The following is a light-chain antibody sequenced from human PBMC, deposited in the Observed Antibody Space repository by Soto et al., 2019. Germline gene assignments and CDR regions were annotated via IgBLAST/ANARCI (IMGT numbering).Light chain of an antibody. V-gene: IGLV1-44*01. CDR3: AAWDDSLNGYWV. J-gene: IGLJ3*02. Sequence: QSALTQPPSASGTPGQRVTISCSGSSSNIGSNPVNWYQQLPGTAPKLLIYSNNEWPSGVPDRFSGSKSGTSASLAISGLQSEDEADYYCAAWDDSLNGYWVFGGGTKVTVL. CDR1: SSNIGSNP. CDR2: SNN.